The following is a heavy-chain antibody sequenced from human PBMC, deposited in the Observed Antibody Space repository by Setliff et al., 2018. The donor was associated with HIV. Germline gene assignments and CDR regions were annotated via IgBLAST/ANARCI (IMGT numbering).Heavy chain of an antibody. V-gene: IGHV4-59*01. CDR1: GGSMSNYY. CDR3: ARSGYTSGFYWVFGAFGV. D-gene: IGHD3-22*01. J-gene: IGHJ3*01. Sequence: PSETLSLTCTVSGGSMSNYYWSWIRQPPGKGLEWIASIQYSDSSHYNPSLQSRVTISADTSTKQFSLYLSSVNETDTAVYYCARSGYTSGFYWVFGAFGVWGQGKLVTVSS. CDR2: IQYSDSS.